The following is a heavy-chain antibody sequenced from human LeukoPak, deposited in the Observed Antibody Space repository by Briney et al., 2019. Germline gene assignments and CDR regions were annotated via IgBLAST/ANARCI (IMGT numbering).Heavy chain of an antibody. V-gene: IGHV4-59*01. J-gene: IGHJ6*03. D-gene: IGHD6-19*01. CDR2: IYYSGST. CDR1: GGSISSDY. CDR3: ARRLNYYYYMDV. Sequence: SETLSLTCSVSGGSISSDYWSWIRQPPGKGLEWIGYIYYSGSTNYNPSLRSRVTISVDTSKNQFSLKLSSVTAADTAVYYCARRLNYYYYMDVWGKGTTVTVSS.